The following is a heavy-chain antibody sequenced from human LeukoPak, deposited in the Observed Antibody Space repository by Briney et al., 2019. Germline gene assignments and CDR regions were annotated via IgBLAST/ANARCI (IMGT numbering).Heavy chain of an antibody. J-gene: IGHJ3*02. CDR3: AKSLGYPNAFDI. Sequence: GGSLRLSCAASGFTFSSYAMSWVRQAPGKGLEWVTAISGSGGSTYYADSVKGRFTISRDNSKNTLYLQMNSLRAEDTAVYYCAKSLGYPNAFDIWGQGTMVTVSS. CDR1: GFTFSSYA. CDR2: ISGSGGST. V-gene: IGHV3-23*01. D-gene: IGHD5-12*01.